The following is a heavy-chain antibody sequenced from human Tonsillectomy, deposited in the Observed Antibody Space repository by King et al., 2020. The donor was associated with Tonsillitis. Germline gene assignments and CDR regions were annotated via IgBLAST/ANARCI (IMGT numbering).Heavy chain of an antibody. CDR3: ARWAGGAGSPTGWFDP. CDR2: IYHRGSP. CDR1: GGSISSYY. J-gene: IGHJ5*02. D-gene: IGHD3-10*01. Sequence: VQLQESGPGLVKPSETLSLTCTVSGGSISSYYWSWIRQPPGKGLEWIACIYHRGSPNYSPSLKSRVPISADTTKNQFSLKLSSVTAADTAAYYCARWAGGAGSPTGWFDPWGQGTLVTVSS. V-gene: IGHV4-59*01.